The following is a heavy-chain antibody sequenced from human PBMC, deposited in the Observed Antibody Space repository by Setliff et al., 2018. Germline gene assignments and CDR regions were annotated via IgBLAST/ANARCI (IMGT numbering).Heavy chain of an antibody. CDR3: AKGGGRYHSDS. J-gene: IGHJ4*02. V-gene: IGHV4-59*04. Sequence: PSETLSLTCTVSGASINNHYWAWIRQPPGKGLEWIGYVSHSGSTYYNPSLMSRVTVSMDTSKNQFSLDLTSVTAADTAVYYCAKGGGRYHSDSWGQGILVTVSS. CDR1: GASINNHY. D-gene: IGHD1-1*01. CDR2: VSHSGST.